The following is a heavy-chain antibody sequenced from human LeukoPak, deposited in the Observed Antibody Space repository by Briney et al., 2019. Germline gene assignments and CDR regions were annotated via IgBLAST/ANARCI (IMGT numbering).Heavy chain of an antibody. D-gene: IGHD2-8*01. CDR2: ISSSGSTK. Sequence: AGGSLRLSCAASGFTFSGYYMSWIRQAPGKGLEWVSYISSSGSTKYYADSVKGRFTISRDNSKNTLYLQMNSLRTEDTAVYYCVRVSGFCTNGVCPSFDPWGQGTLVTVSS. J-gene: IGHJ5*02. CDR1: GFTFSGYY. V-gene: IGHV3-11*04. CDR3: VRVSGFCTNGVCPSFDP.